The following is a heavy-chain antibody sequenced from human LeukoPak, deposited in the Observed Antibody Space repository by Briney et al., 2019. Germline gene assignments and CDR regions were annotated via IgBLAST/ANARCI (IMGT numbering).Heavy chain of an antibody. CDR2: IYYAGNT. D-gene: IGHD6-13*01. CDR1: GGSICSYSYY. CDR3: ATPGIAAAGTLN. J-gene: IGHJ4*02. V-gene: IGHV4-39*01. Sequence: SETLSLTCTVSGGSICSYSYYWGWNRQAPGKGLEWIGSIYYAGNTYYNPSLKSRVTIFADTSKNQFSLKLSSVTAADTAVYYCATPGIAAAGTLNWGQGILITVSS.